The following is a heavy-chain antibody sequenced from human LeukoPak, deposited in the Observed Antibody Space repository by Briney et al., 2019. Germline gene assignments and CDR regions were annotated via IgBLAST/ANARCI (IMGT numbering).Heavy chain of an antibody. CDR1: GGSVSSSIYY. CDR3: ASRNDILTGYVFDY. D-gene: IGHD3-9*01. CDR2: IYYSGST. J-gene: IGHJ4*02. Sequence: SETLSLTCTVSGGSVSSSIYYWGWIRQPPGKGLEWIGSIYYSGSTSYNPSLRSRVTISVDTSKNQFSLKLTSVTAADTAVYYCASRNDILTGYVFDYWGQGTLVTVSS. V-gene: IGHV4-39*01.